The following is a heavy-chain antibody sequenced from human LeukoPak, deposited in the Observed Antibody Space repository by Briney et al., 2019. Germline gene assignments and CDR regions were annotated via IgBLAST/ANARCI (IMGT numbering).Heavy chain of an antibody. CDR3: AGLRFLESKYYFDY. V-gene: IGHV1-69*13. D-gene: IGHD3-3*01. CDR1: GGTFSSYA. Sequence: GASVKVSCKASGGTFSSYAISWVRQAPGQGLEWMGGIIPIFGTANYAQKFQGRVTITADESTSTAYMELSSLRSEDTAVYYCAGLRFLESKYYFDYWGQGTLVTVSS. CDR2: IIPIFGTA. J-gene: IGHJ4*02.